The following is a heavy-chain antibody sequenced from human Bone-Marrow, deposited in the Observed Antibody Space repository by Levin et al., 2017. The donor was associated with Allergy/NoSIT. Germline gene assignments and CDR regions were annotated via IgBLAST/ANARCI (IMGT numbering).Heavy chain of an antibody. Sequence: SETLSLTCTVSGGSIGGNNYYWGWIRQPPGKGLEWIASIYSAGTTYYNPSVKNRVTISVDTSKNQFSLKLTSVTAADTAVYYCARRVVPSSNWDFDYWGQGTQLTVSS. J-gene: IGHJ4*02. CDR3: ARRVVPSSNWDFDY. CDR2: IYSAGTT. V-gene: IGHV4-39*01. CDR1: GGSIGGNNYY. D-gene: IGHD4-11*01.